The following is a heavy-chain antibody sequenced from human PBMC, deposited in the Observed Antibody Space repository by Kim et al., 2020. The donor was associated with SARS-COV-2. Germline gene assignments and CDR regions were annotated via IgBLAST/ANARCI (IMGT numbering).Heavy chain of an antibody. D-gene: IGHD6-13*01. J-gene: IGHJ5*02. Sequence: SETLSLTCAVSFDSISSNNWWTWVRRPPGKGLEWIGEIYHSGNTNYNPSLKSRVTISVDKSKNQFSLKLSSVTAADTAVYYCTKITATEKKFDPWGQGTLVTVSS. CDR2: IYHSGNT. V-gene: IGHV4-4*02. CDR1: FDSISSNNW. CDR3: TKITATEKKFDP.